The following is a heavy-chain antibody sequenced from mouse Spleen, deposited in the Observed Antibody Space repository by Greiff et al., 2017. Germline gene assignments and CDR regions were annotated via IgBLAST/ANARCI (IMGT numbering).Heavy chain of an antibody. CDR2: ISSGGSYT. CDR3: ARQGYYGSSPPFDY. D-gene: IGHD1-1*01. J-gene: IGHJ2*01. CDR1: GFTFSSYA. V-gene: IGHV5-9-3*01. Sequence: EVKLEESGGGLVKPGGSLKLSCAASGFTFSSYAMSWVRQTPEKRLEWVATISSGGSYTYYPDSVKGRFTISRDNAKNTLYLQMSSLRSEDTAMYYCARQGYYGSSPPFDYWGQGTTLTVSS.